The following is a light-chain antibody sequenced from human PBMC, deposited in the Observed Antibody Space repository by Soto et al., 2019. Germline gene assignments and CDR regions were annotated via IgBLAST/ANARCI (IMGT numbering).Light chain of an antibody. Sequence: EIVMTQYPATLSLSVGERATLSCRASQSVSSKLAWYQLKPGQAPRLLISGASTRATGIPARFSGSGSGTEFTLTISSLQSEDFAVYYGQQYNEWPTFTFGQGTRLEIK. CDR1: QSVSSK. J-gene: IGKJ5*01. CDR2: GAS. V-gene: IGKV3-15*01. CDR3: QQYNEWPTFT.